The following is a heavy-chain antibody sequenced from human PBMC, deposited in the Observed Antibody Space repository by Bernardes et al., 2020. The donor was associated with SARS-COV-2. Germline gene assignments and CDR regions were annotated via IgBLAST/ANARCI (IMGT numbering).Heavy chain of an antibody. J-gene: IGHJ4*02. Sequence: TMTLSCKGSGYDFTNYWIGWVRQMPGTGLEWMGIIYPGDSDTRYSPSFQGQVTIPADKSISTAYLQWSSLEASDTAMYYCTRRTPLPYDFRDYWGQGTLVTFSS. CDR2: IYPGDSDT. CDR1: GYDFTNYW. CDR3: TRRTPLPYDFRDY. D-gene: IGHD3-3*01. V-gene: IGHV5-51*01.